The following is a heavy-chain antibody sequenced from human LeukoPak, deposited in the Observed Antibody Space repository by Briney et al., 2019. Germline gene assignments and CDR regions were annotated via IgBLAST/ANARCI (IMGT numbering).Heavy chain of an antibody. Sequence: SETLSLTCTISGDSINSYHWSWLRQPPGSKLEWIGYFYYSGVTNYNPSLKSRVTMSLDTSKKQFSLKLNSVTAADTAVYYCARSASSGSYGYYVYPMNVWGQGTTVTVSS. CDR1: GDSINSYH. CDR3: ARSASSGSYGYYVYPMNV. CDR2: FYYSGVT. D-gene: IGHD1-26*01. J-gene: IGHJ6*02. V-gene: IGHV4-59*08.